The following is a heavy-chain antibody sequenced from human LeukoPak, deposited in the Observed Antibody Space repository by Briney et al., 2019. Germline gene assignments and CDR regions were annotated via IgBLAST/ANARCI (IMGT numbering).Heavy chain of an antibody. J-gene: IGHJ3*02. Sequence: GGSLGLLCASSGLIFSVCYLRCTRQAWGKGLVEGLYISRSGYTIYCTDAVGGSYTISRDNAKDSLLLQMNSLRAEDTAVYYCAVGTTNIKRAFDIWRQGTMVTVSS. CDR2: ISRSGYTI. D-gene: IGHD2/OR15-2a*01. V-gene: IGHV3-11*04. CDR3: AVGTTNIKRAFDI. CDR1: GLIFSVCY.